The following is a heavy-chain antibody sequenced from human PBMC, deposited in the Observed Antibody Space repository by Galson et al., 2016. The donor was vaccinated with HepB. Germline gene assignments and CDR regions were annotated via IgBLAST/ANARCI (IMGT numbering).Heavy chain of an antibody. CDR3: ARDGEGVRSSPFDY. D-gene: IGHD2-21*01. CDR1: GFTFSTYY. V-gene: IGHV3-7*04. Sequence: SLRLSCAASGFTFSTYYMAWVRQAPGKGLEWVAYINQDRRAKYYVDPVKGRFTLSRDSANNSIYMQMNSLRAEDTAVYYCARDGEGVRSSPFDYWGQGALVTVSS. J-gene: IGHJ4*02. CDR2: INQDRRAK.